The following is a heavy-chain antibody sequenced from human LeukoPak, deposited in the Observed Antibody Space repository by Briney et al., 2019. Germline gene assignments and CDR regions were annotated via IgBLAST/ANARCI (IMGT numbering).Heavy chain of an antibody. V-gene: IGHV3-23*01. J-gene: IGHJ4*02. D-gene: IGHD6-19*01. CDR3: AKGMGLGSGWNWSRFDY. Sequence: GGSLRLSCAASGFTFSSYAMSWVRQAPGKGLEWVSAISGSGGSTYYADSVKGRFTISRDNSKNTLYLQMNSLRAEDTAVYYCAKGMGLGSGWNWSRFDYWGQGTLVTVSS. CDR2: ISGSGGST. CDR1: GFTFSSYA.